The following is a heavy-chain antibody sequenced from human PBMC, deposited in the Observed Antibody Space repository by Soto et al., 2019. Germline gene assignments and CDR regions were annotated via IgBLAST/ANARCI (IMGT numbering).Heavy chain of an antibody. Sequence: QVQLQESGPGLVKPSQTLSLTCTVSGGSISSGNYYWSWIRQHPGKGLEWIGYIFYSGSTYYNPSLQARGSSTVDTFKKQFPLKWRSVTAADTAVDFRARGGTGDIVVVAAIDYWGQGTLVTVSS. CDR1: GGSISSGNYY. CDR3: ARGGTGDIVVVAAIDY. D-gene: IGHD2-15*01. CDR2: IFYSGST. V-gene: IGHV4-31*03. J-gene: IGHJ4*02.